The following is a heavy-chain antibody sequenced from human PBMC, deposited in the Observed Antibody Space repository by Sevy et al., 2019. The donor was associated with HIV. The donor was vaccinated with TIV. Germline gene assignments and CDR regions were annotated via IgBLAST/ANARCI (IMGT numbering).Heavy chain of an antibody. CDR3: AKDAGVRDYYYYMDV. CDR2: ISWNSGSI. Sequence: GGSLRLSCAASGFTFDGYAMHWVRQAPGKGLEWVSGISWNSGSIGYADSVKGRFTISRDNAKNSLYLQMNSLRAEDTALYYCAKDAGVRDYYYYMDVWGKGTTVTVSS. D-gene: IGHD3-10*01. CDR1: GFTFDGYA. V-gene: IGHV3-9*01. J-gene: IGHJ6*03.